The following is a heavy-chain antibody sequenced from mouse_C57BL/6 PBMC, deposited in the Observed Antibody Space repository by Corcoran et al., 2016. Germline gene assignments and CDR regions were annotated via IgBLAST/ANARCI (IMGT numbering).Heavy chain of an antibody. CDR2: INPNNGGT. J-gene: IGHJ3*01. CDR1: GYTFTDYY. Sequence: EVQLQQSGPELVKPGASVKISCKASGYTFTDYYMNWVKQSHGKSLEWIGDINPNNGGTSYNQKFKGKATLTVDKSSNTAYLQLSSLTSEDTAVYYCTTVDSAWFAYWGQGTLVTVSA. CDR3: TTVDSAWFAY. D-gene: IGHD1-1*01. V-gene: IGHV1-26*01.